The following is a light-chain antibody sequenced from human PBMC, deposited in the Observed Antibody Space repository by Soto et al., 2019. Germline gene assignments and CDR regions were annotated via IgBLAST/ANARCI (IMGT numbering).Light chain of an antibody. Sequence: QSVLTQPPSVSGAPGQRVTISCTGDSSNIGAGYDVHWYQQLPGTAPKLLIFDVNKRPSGVPDRFSGSKSGNTASLTISGLQPEDEADYYCCSYAGSSLVFGGGTKVTVL. CDR2: DVN. J-gene: IGLJ2*01. CDR1: SSNIGAGYD. V-gene: IGLV1-40*01. CDR3: CSYAGSSLV.